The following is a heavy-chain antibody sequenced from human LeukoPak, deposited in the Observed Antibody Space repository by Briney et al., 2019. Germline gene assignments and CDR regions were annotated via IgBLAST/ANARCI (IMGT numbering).Heavy chain of an antibody. CDR3: ARRIVLMVYARDNWFDP. J-gene: IGHJ5*02. CDR2: IYTSGST. Sequence: PSETLSLTCTVSGGSISSYYWSWIRQPPGKGLEWIGYIYTSGSTNYNPSLKSRVTISVDTSKNQFSLKLSSVTAADTAVYYCARRIVLMVYARDNWFDPWGQGALVTVSS. V-gene: IGHV4-4*09. D-gene: IGHD2-8*01. CDR1: GGSISSYY.